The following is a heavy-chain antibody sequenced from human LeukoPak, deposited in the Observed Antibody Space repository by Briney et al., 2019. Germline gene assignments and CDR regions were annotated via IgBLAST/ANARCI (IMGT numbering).Heavy chain of an antibody. CDR3: ARAALDYDFWSGYDPQSYYGMDV. V-gene: IGHV1-8*01. CDR2: MNPNSGNT. Sequence: ASVKVSCKASGYTFTSYDINWVRQATGQGLEWMGWMNPNSGNTGYAQKFQGRVTMTRNTSISTAYMELSSLRSEDTAVYYCARAALDYDFWSGYDPQSYYGMDVWGQGTTVTVSS. CDR1: GYTFTSYD. J-gene: IGHJ6*02. D-gene: IGHD3-3*01.